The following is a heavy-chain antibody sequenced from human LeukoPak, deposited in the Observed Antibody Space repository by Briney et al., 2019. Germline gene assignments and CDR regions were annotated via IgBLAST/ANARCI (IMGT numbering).Heavy chain of an antibody. D-gene: IGHD1-1*01. CDR2: IYPGDSDT. CDR1: GYSFTNYW. J-gene: IGHJ4*02. CDR3: ARHETGPYFDY. V-gene: IGHV5-51*01. Sequence: GESLKISCKGSGYSFTNYWIGWVRQMPGKGLEWMGIIYPGDSDTRYSPSFQGQVTISADKSISTAYLQWSSLKAEDTAIYYCARHETGPYFDYWGQGTLITVSS.